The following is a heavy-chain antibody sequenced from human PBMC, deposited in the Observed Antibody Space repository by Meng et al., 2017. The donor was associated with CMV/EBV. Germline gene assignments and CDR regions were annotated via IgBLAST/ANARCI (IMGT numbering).Heavy chain of an antibody. CDR3: VKGYYGHTPGSFHM. CDR1: GFTFDDYT. J-gene: IGHJ3*02. D-gene: IGHD3-10*01. Sequence: GESLKISCAASGFTFDDYTMHWVRQAPGKGLEWVSLISWDGGSTYYADSVKGRFTISRDNSKNSLYLQMNSLRPEDTALYYCVKGYYGHTPGSFHMWGQGTMVTVSS. CDR2: ISWDGGST. V-gene: IGHV3-43*01.